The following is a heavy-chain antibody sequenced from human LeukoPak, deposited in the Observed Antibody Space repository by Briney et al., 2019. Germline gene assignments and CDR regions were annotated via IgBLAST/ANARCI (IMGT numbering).Heavy chain of an antibody. CDR3: ATVSVGATDFDY. CDR2: FDPEDGET. V-gene: IGHV1-24*01. Sequence: ASVKVSCKVSGYTLTELSMHWARQAPGKGREWMGGFDPEDGETTYAQKFQGRVTMTEDTSTDTAYMELSSLRSEDTAVYYCATVSVGATDFDYWGQGTLVTVSS. D-gene: IGHD1-26*01. CDR1: GYTLTELS. J-gene: IGHJ4*02.